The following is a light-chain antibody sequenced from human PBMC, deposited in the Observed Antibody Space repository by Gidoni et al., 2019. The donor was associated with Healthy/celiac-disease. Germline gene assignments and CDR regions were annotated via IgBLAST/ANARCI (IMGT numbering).Light chain of an antibody. J-gene: IGLJ3*02. Sequence: QSALTQPPPVSGSPGQSITISCTGTSSDVGSYNLVSWYQQHPGKAPKLMIYEGSKRPSGVSNRFSGCKSGNTASLTISGLQAEDEADYYCCSYAGSSTWVFGGGTKLTVL. CDR3: CSYAGSSTWV. CDR2: EGS. CDR1: SSDVGSYNL. V-gene: IGLV2-23*01.